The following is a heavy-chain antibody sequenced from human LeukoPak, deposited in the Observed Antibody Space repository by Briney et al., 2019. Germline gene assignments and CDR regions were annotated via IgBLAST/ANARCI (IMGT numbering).Heavy chain of an antibody. J-gene: IGHJ6*03. CDR1: GGSISSGSYY. V-gene: IGHV4-61*02. CDR2: IYTSGST. CDR3: ARTVKRYYYYYYMDV. Sequence: SETLSLTCSVSGGSISSGSYYWSWIRQPAGKGLEWIGRIYTSGSTNYNPSLKSRVTISVDTSKDQFSLRLSSVTAADTAVYYCARTVKRYYYYYYMDVWGKGTTVTVSS. D-gene: IGHD1-1*01.